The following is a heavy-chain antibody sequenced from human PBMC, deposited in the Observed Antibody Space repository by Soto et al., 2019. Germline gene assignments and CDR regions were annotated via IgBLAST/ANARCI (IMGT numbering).Heavy chain of an antibody. V-gene: IGHV1-18*01. D-gene: IGHD2-2*01. CDR1: GYTFSNYG. CDR2: ISLYSDGT. CDR3: ARVVPGAEAWFGP. J-gene: IGHJ5*02. Sequence: QVKLVQSGGEVKRPGASVKVSCQTSGYTFSNYGITWVRQAPGQPLEWLGWISLYSDGTNYAQTFQGRVSMTTDTSTTTAYMELRSLRSDDTAVYYCARVVPGAEAWFGPWCQGTLVTVSS.